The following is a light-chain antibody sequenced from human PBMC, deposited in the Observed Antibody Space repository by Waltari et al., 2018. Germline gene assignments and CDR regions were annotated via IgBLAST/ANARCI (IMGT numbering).Light chain of an antibody. J-gene: IGLJ2*01. Sequence: SYVVTQSPSVSVAPGEEARITGGGGSIGSNSVPWYQQRQGQAPVLVISYDSDRPSGIPERFSGSNAGNTATLTISWVEAEDEADYYCLVWHSTIDHQGVFGGGTKLTVL. CDR2: YDS. V-gene: IGLV3-21*04. CDR1: SIGSNS. CDR3: LVWHSTIDHQGV.